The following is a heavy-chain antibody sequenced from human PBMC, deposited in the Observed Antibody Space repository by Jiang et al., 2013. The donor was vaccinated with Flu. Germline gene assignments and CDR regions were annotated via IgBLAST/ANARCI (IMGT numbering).Heavy chain of an antibody. D-gene: IGHD3-3*01. V-gene: IGHV4-31*03. CDR2: INYSGST. CDR3: ARGGTIFGDRYYGMDV. J-gene: IGHJ6*02. CDR1: GGSISSGSFY. Sequence: GPGLVSPSQTLSLTCTVSGGSISSGSFYWNWIRQHPGKGLEWIGYINYSGSTRYNPSLKSRLTISVDTSKNQFSLKLSSVTAADTAVYYCARGGTIFGDRYYGMDVWGQGTTVTVSS.